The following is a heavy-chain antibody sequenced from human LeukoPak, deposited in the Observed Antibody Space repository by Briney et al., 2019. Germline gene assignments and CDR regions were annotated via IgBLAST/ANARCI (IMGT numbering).Heavy chain of an antibody. CDR2: MNPNSGNT. CDR3: ARGYFYYDNSGYYQYYFDY. D-gene: IGHD3-22*01. J-gene: IGHJ4*02. V-gene: IGHV1-8*01. Sequence: ASVKVSCKASGYTFTSYDIHWVRQATGQGLEWMGWMNPNSGNTGYAQKFQGRVTMTRNTSISTAYMELSSLRSEDSAVYCCARGYFYYDNSGYYQYYFDYWGQGTLVTVSS. CDR1: GYTFTSYD.